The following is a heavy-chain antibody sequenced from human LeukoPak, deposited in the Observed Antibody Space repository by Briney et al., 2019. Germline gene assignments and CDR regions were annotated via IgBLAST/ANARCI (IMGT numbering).Heavy chain of an antibody. Sequence: GGSLRLSCAASGFTFSSYSMNWVRQAPGKGLEWVSYISSSSSTIYYADSVKGRFTISRDNAKNSLYLQMNSLRAEDTAVYYCASPGAPTGFDYWGQGTLVTVSS. D-gene: IGHD1-14*01. V-gene: IGHV3-48*04. CDR3: ASPGAPTGFDY. J-gene: IGHJ4*02. CDR2: ISSSSSTI. CDR1: GFTFSSYS.